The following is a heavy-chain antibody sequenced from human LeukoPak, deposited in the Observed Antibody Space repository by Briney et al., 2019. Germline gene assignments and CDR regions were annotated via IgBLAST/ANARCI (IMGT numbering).Heavy chain of an antibody. J-gene: IGHJ4*02. CDR3: ARRGIAAAGTEYYFDY. CDR1: GSPFTSYW. CDR2: IYPGDSAT. Sequence: GEPLEISCQGSGSPFTSYWIGWVRQLPGKGLEWMGIIYPGDSATSYSPSFQAQATISADKSISTAYLQWSSLKASDTAMYYCARRGIAAAGTEYYFDYWGQGTLVTVSS. D-gene: IGHD6-13*01. V-gene: IGHV5-51*01.